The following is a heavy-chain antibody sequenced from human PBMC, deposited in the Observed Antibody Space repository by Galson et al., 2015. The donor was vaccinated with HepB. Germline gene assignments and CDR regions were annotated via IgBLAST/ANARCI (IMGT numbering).Heavy chain of an antibody. CDR3: ARTHLYYYDSSGPVSFVFDP. Sequence: ALVKPTQTLTLTCTFSGFSLSTSGMCVSWIRQPPGKALEWLARIDWDDDKYYSTSLKTRLTISKDTSKNQVVLTMTNMDPVDTATYYCARTHLYYYDSSGPVSFVFDPWGQGTLVTVSS. D-gene: IGHD3-22*01. J-gene: IGHJ5*02. CDR1: GFSLSTSGMC. CDR2: IDWDDDK. V-gene: IGHV2-70*11.